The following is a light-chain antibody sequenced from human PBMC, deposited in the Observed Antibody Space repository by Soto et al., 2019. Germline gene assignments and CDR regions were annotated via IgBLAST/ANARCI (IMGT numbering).Light chain of an antibody. Sequence: QSVLTQPPSASGSPGQSVTISCTGTSSDVGGYNSVSWYQRHPGKAPKLMLYDVTKRPSGVPDRFSGSKSGNTASLTVSGLQAEDEADYYCSSNAGSNKLVFGGGTKVTVL. J-gene: IGLJ2*01. V-gene: IGLV2-8*01. CDR1: SSDVGGYNS. CDR3: SSNAGSNKLV. CDR2: DVT.